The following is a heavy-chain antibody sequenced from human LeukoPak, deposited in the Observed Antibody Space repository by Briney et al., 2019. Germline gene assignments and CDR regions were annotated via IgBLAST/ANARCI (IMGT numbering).Heavy chain of an antibody. V-gene: IGHV3-33*01. CDR1: GVTFSSYG. CDR2: IWYDGSNK. D-gene: IGHD3-10*01. Sequence: GRSLRLSCAASGVTFSSYGMHWVRQAPGKGLEWVAVIWYDGSNKYYADSVKGRFTISRDNSKNTLYLQMNSLRAEDTAVYYCARTPAYYYGSGSYFDYWGQGTLVTVSS. J-gene: IGHJ4*02. CDR3: ARTPAYYYGSGSYFDY.